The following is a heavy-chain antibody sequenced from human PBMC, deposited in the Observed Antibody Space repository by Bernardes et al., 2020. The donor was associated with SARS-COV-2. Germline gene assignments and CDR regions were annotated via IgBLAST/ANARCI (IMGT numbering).Heavy chain of an antibody. V-gene: IGHV4-39*01. CDR3: ARGRIAVAGTGPFDI. J-gene: IGHJ3*02. Sequence: SETLSLTCTVSGGSISSSSYYWAWIRQPPGKGLEWIGSIYYSGNTYYKSSLKSRVTISVDTSKKQFFLKLSSVTAADTAVYYCARGRIAVAGTGPFDIWGQGTTATVSS. D-gene: IGHD6-19*01. CDR2: IYYSGNT. CDR1: GGSISSSSYY.